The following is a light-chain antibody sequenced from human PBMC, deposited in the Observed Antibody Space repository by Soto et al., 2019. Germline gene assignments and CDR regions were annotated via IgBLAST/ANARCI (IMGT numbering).Light chain of an antibody. Sequence: EIVLTQSPGTLSLFPGESATLSCRAGQRVSSGYLAWYQHKPGQAPRLLIYGTSSTATAVPDRFSGSGSGTVFTLTISRLEPEDFAVYYCQQYGSSWTFGQGTKVDIK. CDR2: GTS. V-gene: IGKV3-20*01. J-gene: IGKJ1*01. CDR1: QRVSSGY. CDR3: QQYGSSWT.